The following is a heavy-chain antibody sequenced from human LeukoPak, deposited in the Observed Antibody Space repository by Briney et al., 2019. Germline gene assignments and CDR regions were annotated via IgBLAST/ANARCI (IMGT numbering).Heavy chain of an antibody. CDR1: RFTFITHA. CDR3: AIVVAARQGTIDP. V-gene: IGHV3-23*01. J-gene: IGHJ5*02. CDR2: ISASGGPT. D-gene: IGHD6-6*01. Sequence: PGGSLRLSCEASRFTFITHAMSWVRTAPGQGLEWVSAISASGGPTYSADSVKGRFTISRDNSNSTLYVQMNSLRAEDTAVYYCAIVVAARQGTIDPWGQGTLVTISS.